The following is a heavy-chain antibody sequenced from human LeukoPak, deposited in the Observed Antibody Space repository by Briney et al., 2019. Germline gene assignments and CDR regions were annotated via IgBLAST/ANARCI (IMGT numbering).Heavy chain of an antibody. CDR1: GGSICSGGYY. CDR3: AREKGYCSGGSCYRGHNWFDP. D-gene: IGHD2-15*01. J-gene: IGHJ5*02. Sequence: SETLSLTCTVSGGSICSGGYYWSWIRQHPGKGLEWIGYIYYSGSTYYNPSLKSRVTISVDTSKDQFSLKLSSVTAADTAVYYCAREKGYCSGGSCYRGHNWFDPWGQGTLVTVSS. CDR2: IYYSGST. V-gene: IGHV4-31*03.